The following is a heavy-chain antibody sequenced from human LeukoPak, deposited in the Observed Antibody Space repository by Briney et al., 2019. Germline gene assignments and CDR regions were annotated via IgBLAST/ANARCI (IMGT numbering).Heavy chain of an antibody. V-gene: IGHV4-39*01. D-gene: IGHD2-15*01. Sequence: SSETLSLTCTVSGGSISRSSHYWGWIRQPPGKGLEWIGSIYYSGRTYYNPSLKSRVTISVDTSKNQFSLKLSSATAADTAVYYCARLRSEGGGGGGFDPWGQGTLVTVSS. J-gene: IGHJ5*02. CDR1: GGSISRSSHY. CDR3: ARLRSEGGGGGGFDP. CDR2: IYYSGRT.